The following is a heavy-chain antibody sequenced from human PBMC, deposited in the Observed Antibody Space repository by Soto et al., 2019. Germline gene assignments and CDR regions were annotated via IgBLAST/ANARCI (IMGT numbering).Heavy chain of an antibody. V-gene: IGHV4-59*01. CDR1: GGSISSYY. J-gene: IGHJ4*02. CDR3: ARRYGGNFYS. Sequence: QVQLQESGPGLVKPSETMSLTCTVSGGSISSYYWRWIRQPPGKGREGIGYIYYSGRTNDKPSLKSRVTISVDTSQHQFSLELSSVTAADTAVYCCARRYGGNFYSWGQGTLVTVSS. CDR2: IYYSGRT. D-gene: IGHD3-16*01.